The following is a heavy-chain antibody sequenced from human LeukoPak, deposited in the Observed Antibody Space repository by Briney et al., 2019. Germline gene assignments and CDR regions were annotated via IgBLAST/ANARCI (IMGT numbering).Heavy chain of an antibody. J-gene: IGHJ5*02. CDR3: ARTSSSSWYVP. D-gene: IGHD6-13*01. CDR2: IYDSGNT. Sequence: SSETLSLTCTVSGGSITSNDYYWSWIRQPPGKGLEWIASIYDSGNTYYSSSLKSRVTISIDTSENQFSLKLNSVTAADTAVYYCARTSSSSWYVPWGQGTLVTVSS. CDR1: GGSITSNDYY. V-gene: IGHV4-39*01.